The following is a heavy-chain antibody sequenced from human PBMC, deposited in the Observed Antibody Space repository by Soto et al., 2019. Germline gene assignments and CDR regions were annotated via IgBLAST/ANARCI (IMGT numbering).Heavy chain of an antibody. Sequence: SETLSLTCTVSGGSISSGDYYWSWIRQPPGKGLEWIGYIYYSGSTYYNPSLRSRVTISVDTSKNQFSLKLSSVTAADTAVYYCARSGYSYGRDYWGQGTLVTVSS. J-gene: IGHJ4*02. D-gene: IGHD5-18*01. CDR2: IYYSGST. CDR1: GGSISSGDYY. CDR3: ARSGYSYGRDY. V-gene: IGHV4-30-4*01.